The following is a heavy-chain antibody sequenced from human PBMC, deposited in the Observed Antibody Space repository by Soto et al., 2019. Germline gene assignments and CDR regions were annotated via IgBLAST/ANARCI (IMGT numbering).Heavy chain of an antibody. CDR2: IYHSGST. Sequence: SETLSITCAVSGGSISSGGYSWSWIRQPPGKGLEWIGYIYHSGSTYYNPSLKSRVTISVDRSKNQFSLKLSSVTAADTAVYYCARHPSTSTGGYFDYWGQGTLVTVSS. CDR3: ARHPSTSTGGYFDY. V-gene: IGHV4-30-2*01. CDR1: GGSISSGGYS. D-gene: IGHD2-8*02. J-gene: IGHJ4*02.